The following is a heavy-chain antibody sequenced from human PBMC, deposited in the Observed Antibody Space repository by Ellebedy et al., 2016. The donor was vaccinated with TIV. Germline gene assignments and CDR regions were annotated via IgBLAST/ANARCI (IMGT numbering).Heavy chain of an antibody. Sequence: GESLKISCAASGFSVSSNYVSWVRQAPGKGLEWVSYIYTGDSTYHADSVKGRFTISRDNSKNTVSLQMNSLRVEDTAVYYCAKPPEHWLIHTGLESWGQGTLVTVAS. J-gene: IGHJ4*02. V-gene: IGHV3-53*01. CDR1: GFSVSSNY. CDR3: AKPPEHWLIHTGLES. D-gene: IGHD6-19*01. CDR2: IYTGDST.